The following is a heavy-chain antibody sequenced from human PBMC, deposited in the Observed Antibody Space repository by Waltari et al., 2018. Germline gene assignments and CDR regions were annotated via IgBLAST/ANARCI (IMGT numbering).Heavy chain of an antibody. Sequence: QVQLVQSGAEVKKPGSSVKVSCKASGGTFSSYAISWVRQAPGQGLEWMGRIIHILGTANYAQSFQGRVTITADKSTSTAYMELSSLRSEDTAVYYCARGGSYRGDAFDIWGQGTMVTVSS. CDR3: ARGGSYRGDAFDI. J-gene: IGHJ3*02. CDR1: GGTFSSYA. D-gene: IGHD1-26*01. V-gene: IGHV1-69*13. CDR2: IIHILGTA.